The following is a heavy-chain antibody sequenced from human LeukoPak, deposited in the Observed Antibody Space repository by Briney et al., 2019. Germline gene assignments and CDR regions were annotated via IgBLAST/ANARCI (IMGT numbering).Heavy chain of an antibody. D-gene: IGHD1-7*01. Sequence: GASVKVSCKASGYTFTVYYMHWVRQSPGQGLEWMGWINPNSGGTNYAQKFRGRVTMTRDTSISTAYMELSRLRSDDTAVYYCARVGAITGTPVDYWGQGTLVTVSS. CDR2: INPNSGGT. V-gene: IGHV1-2*02. CDR3: ARVGAITGTPVDY. J-gene: IGHJ4*02. CDR1: GYTFTVYY.